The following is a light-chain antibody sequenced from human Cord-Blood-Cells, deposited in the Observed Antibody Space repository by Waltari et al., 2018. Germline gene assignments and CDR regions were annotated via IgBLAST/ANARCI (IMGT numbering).Light chain of an antibody. CDR1: QGISSW. CDR2: AAS. V-gene: IGKV1-12*01. J-gene: IGKJ1*01. Sequence: DIQITQSPSSVSSSVGDRVTITGRASQGISSWVALYQQKPGKAPKLLIYAASSLQSGVPSRFSGSGSGTDFTLTISSLQPEDFATYYCQQANSPWTFGQGTKVEIK. CDR3: QQANSPWT.